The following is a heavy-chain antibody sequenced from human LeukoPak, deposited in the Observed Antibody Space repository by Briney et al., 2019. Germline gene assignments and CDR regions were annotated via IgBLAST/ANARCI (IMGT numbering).Heavy chain of an antibody. CDR3: AKRLLSPYNWFDP. CDR2: ISYDGSNK. CDR1: GFTFSSYG. V-gene: IGHV3-30*18. J-gene: IGHJ5*02. D-gene: IGHD2-15*01. Sequence: PGGSLRLSCAASGFTFSSYGMHWVRQAPGKGLEWVAVISYDGSNKYYADSVKGRFTISRDNSKNTLYLQMNSLRAEDTAVYYCAKRLLSPYNWFDPWGQGTLVTVSS.